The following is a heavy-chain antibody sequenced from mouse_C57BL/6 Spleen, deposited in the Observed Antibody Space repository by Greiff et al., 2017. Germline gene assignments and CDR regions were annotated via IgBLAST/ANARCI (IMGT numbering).Heavy chain of an antibody. CDR3: GSRYGNYDYYAMDC. J-gene: IGHJ4*01. Sequence: QVQLQQPGTELVKPGASVKLSCKASGYTFTSYWMHWVKQRPGQGLEWIGNINPSNGSTNYNEKFKSKATLTVDTSSSPAYMQLSSLTSEDAAVYYGGSRYGNYDYYAMDCGGQGTSVTASS. CDR2: INPSNGST. V-gene: IGHV1-53*01. D-gene: IGHD2-1*01. CDR1: GYTFTSYW.